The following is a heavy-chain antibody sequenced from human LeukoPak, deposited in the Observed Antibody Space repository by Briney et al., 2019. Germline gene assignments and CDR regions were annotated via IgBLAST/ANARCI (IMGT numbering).Heavy chain of an antibody. CDR2: INSDGSST. V-gene: IGHV3-74*01. Sequence: GGSLRLSCAASGFTFSSYWMHWVPQAPGKGLVCVSRINSDGSSTSYADAVKGRFTISRDNAKNTLYLQMNSLRAEDTAVYYCARSGYYYGMDVWGQGTTVTVSS. J-gene: IGHJ6*02. CDR3: ARSGYYYGMDV. CDR1: GFTFSSYW.